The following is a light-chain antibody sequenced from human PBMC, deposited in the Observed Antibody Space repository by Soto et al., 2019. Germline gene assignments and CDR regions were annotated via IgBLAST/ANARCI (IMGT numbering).Light chain of an antibody. CDR1: QSVSSSY. CDR2: GAS. V-gene: IGKV3-20*01. CDR3: QQYGSSPLWT. Sequence: EIVLTQSPGTLSLSPGERATLSCRASQSVSSSYLAWYQQEPGQAPRLLIYGASSRATGIPDRFSGSGSGTDFTLTISRLEPEDFAVYYCQQYGSSPLWTFGQGTKV. J-gene: IGKJ1*01.